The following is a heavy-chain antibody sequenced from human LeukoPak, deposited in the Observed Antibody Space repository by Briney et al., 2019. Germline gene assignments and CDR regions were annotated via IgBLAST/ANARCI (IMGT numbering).Heavy chain of an antibody. J-gene: IGHJ4*02. Sequence: KPSQTLSLTCTVSGGSISSGGYYWSWIRQHPGKGLEWIGYIYYSGSTYYNPSLKSRVTISVDTSKNQFSLKLSSVTAADTAVYYCARDRAPTVTTHYFDYWGQGTLVTVSS. CDR2: IYYSGST. V-gene: IGHV4-31*03. CDR3: ARDRAPTVTTHYFDY. D-gene: IGHD4-17*01. CDR1: GGSISSGGYY.